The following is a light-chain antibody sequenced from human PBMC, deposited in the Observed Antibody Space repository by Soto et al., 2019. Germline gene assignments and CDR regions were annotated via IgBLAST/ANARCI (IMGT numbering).Light chain of an antibody. J-gene: IGLJ3*02. CDR1: SSNIGNNA. Sequence: QSVLTQPPSVSEAPRQRVTISCSGSSSNIGNNAVNWYQQLPGKAPKLLIYYDDLLPSGVSDRFSGSKSGTSASLAISGLQSEDEADYYCAAWDDSRNGHWVFGGGTQVTVL. CDR3: AAWDDSRNGHWV. CDR2: YDD. V-gene: IGLV1-36*01.